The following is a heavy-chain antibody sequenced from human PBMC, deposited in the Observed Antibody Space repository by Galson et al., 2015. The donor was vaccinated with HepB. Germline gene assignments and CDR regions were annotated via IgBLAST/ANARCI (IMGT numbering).Heavy chain of an antibody. J-gene: IGHJ2*01. D-gene: IGHD6-13*01. CDR1: GYTFTSYA. V-gene: IGHV1-3*01. Sequence: SVKVSCKASGYTFTSYAMHWVRQAPGQRLEWMGWINAGNGNTKYSQKFQGRVTITRDTSASTAYMELSSLRSEDTAVYYCARDLGVGDSSSWYQRDWYFDLWGRGTLVTVSS. CDR2: INAGNGNT. CDR3: ARDLGVGDSSSWYQRDWYFDL.